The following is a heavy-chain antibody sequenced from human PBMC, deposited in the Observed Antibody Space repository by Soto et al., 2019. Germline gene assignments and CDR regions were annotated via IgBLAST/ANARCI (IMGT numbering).Heavy chain of an antibody. V-gene: IGHV4-59*01. CDR2: IYYSGST. CDR3: ARTSSLVAVGIDY. Sequence: QVQLQESGPGLVKPSETLSLTCTVSGGSISSYYWSWIRQPPGKGLEWIGYIYYSGSTNYNPSLMSRVTISVDTSKNQFSLNLSSVTAADTGVYYCARTSSLVAVGIDYWGQGTLVTVSS. CDR1: GGSISSYY. D-gene: IGHD6-19*01. J-gene: IGHJ4*02.